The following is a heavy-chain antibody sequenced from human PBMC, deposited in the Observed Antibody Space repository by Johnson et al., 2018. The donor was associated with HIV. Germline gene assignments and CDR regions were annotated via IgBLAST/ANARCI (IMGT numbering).Heavy chain of an antibody. V-gene: IGHV3-9*01. J-gene: IGHJ3*02. CDR1: GFTFDDYA. D-gene: IGHD6-13*01. CDR2: ISWNGGSP. CDR3: ARGHSSSWYRGFGGAFDI. Sequence: VQLVESGGGLVQPGRSLRLSCAASGFTFDDYAMHWVRQAPGKGLEWVSGISWNGGSPGYADSVKGRFTISRDNAKNSLYLQMNSLRAEDTAVYYCARGHSSSWYRGFGGAFDIWGQGTMVTVSS.